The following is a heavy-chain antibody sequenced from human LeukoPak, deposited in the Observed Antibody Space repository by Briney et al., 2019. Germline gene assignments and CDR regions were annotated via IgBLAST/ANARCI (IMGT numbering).Heavy chain of an antibody. CDR3: ARLPMAVTPHVDY. CDR2: MYYSGTT. V-gene: IGHV4-59*01. CDR1: GGSITSYY. Sequence: SETLSLTCTVAGGSITSYYRSWIRQSPGKGLEWIGFMYYSGTTNYNPSLKSRVTISLGMSKNQFSLKLSSVTAADTAVYYCARLPMAVTPHVDYWGQGTLVTVSS. D-gene: IGHD2-21*02. J-gene: IGHJ4*02.